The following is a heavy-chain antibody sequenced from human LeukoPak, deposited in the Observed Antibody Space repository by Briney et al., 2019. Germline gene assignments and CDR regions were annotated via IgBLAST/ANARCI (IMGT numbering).Heavy chain of an antibody. CDR2: ISGCGGST. V-gene: IGHV3-23*01. J-gene: IGHJ4*02. CDR3: AKASGGGYSYGLIDY. D-gene: IGHD5-18*01. Sequence: GGSLRLSCAASGFTFSSYAMSWVRQAPGKGLEWVSAISGCGGSTYYADSVRGRFTISRDNSKNTLYLQMNSLRAEDTAVYYCAKASGGGYSYGLIDYWGQGTLVTVSS. CDR1: GFTFSSYA.